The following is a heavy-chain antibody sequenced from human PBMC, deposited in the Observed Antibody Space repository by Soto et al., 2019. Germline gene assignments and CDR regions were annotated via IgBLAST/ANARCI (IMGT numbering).Heavy chain of an antibody. CDR1: GGSISSGGYY. Sequence: PSETLSLTCTVSGGSISSGGYYWSWIRQHPGKGLEWIGYIYYSGSTYYNPSLKGRVTISVDTSKNQFSLKLSSVTAADTAVYYCARDGYDSSGYYVDYWGQGALVTVSS. V-gene: IGHV4-31*02. CDR3: ARDGYDSSGYYVDY. D-gene: IGHD3-22*01. J-gene: IGHJ4*02. CDR2: IYYSGST.